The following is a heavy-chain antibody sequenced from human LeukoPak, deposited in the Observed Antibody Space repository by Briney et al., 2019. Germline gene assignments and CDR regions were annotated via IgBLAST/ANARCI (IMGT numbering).Heavy chain of an antibody. CDR3: ARESGGIYSPGYDY. Sequence: SVKVSCKASGGTFSSYAISWVRQAPGQGLEWMGRIIPILGIANYAQKLQGRVTITADKSTSTAYMELSSLRSEDTAVYYCARESGGIYSPGYDYWGEGTLVTVSS. CDR2: IIPILGIA. CDR1: GGTFSSYA. D-gene: IGHD1-26*01. V-gene: IGHV1-69*04. J-gene: IGHJ4*02.